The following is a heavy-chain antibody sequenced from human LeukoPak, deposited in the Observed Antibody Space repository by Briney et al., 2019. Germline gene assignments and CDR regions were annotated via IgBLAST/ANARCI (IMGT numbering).Heavy chain of an antibody. Sequence: GGSLRLSCAASGFTFSSYGMSWVRQAPGKGLEWVSAISGSGGSTYYADSVKGRFTISRDNSKNTLYLQMNSLRAEDTAVYYCARGSITMIARPVAFDIWGQGTMVTVSS. D-gene: IGHD3-22*01. V-gene: IGHV3-23*01. CDR2: ISGSGGST. J-gene: IGHJ3*02. CDR3: ARGSITMIARPVAFDI. CDR1: GFTFSSYG.